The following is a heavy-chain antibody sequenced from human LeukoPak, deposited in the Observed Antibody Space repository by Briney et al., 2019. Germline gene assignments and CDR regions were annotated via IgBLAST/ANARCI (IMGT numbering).Heavy chain of an antibody. J-gene: IGHJ4*02. V-gene: IGHV3-7*01. D-gene: IGHD3-22*01. CDR3: ARDRALYDSRRGYYYTEDDY. CDR1: GFTFSSYW. CDR2: INQDGSER. Sequence: GGSLRLSCAASGFTFSSYWMSWVRQAPGKGLEWVANINQDGSERYSVDSVKGRFTISRDNAKSSLYLQMNSLRADDTAVYYCARDRALYDSRRGYYYTEDDYWGQGTLVTVSS.